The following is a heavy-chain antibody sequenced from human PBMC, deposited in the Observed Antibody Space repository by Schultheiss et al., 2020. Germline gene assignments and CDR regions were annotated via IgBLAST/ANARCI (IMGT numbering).Heavy chain of an antibody. V-gene: IGHV4-4*02. J-gene: IGHJ6*03. D-gene: IGHD1-14*01. CDR3: ARPRRYYYLDV. CDR1: GGSISSSNW. CDR2: INHSGST. Sequence: SETLSLTCAVSGGSISSSNWWSWVRQPPGKGLEWIGEINHSGSTNYNPSLKSRVTISVDTSKNQFSLKLNSVTAADTAVYYCARPRRYYYLDVWGKGTTVTVSS.